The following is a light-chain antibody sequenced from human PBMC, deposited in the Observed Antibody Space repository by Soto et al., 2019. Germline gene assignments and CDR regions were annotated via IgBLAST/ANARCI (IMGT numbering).Light chain of an antibody. CDR3: QQHNSYPAT. J-gene: IGKJ1*01. V-gene: IGKV1-5*03. CDR2: MAS. Sequence: DIQMTQSPSTLSASVGDRVTITCRASQSISTWLAWYQQKPGKAPKLLIYMASTLESGVPSRFSGTASGTEFTLTISSMQPDDFATSYCQQHNSYPATYGQGTKVEIK. CDR1: QSISTW.